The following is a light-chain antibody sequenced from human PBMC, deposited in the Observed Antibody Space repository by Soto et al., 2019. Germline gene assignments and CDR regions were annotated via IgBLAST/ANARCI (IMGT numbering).Light chain of an antibody. CDR1: QSISNY. J-gene: IGKJ5*01. V-gene: IGKV3-11*01. Sequence: VLTQSPATLSLSPGERATLSCRASQSISNYLAWYQQKPGQAPRLLIYDAVNRATGIPARFSGSGSGTDFTLIIDSLEPEDFAFYYCQQYGSSPITFGQGTRLEIK. CDR3: QQYGSSPIT. CDR2: DAV.